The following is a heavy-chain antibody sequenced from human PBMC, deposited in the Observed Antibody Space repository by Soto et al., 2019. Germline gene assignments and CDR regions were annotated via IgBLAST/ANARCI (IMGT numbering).Heavy chain of an antibody. CDR1: VGSISSYF. CDR2: IYDDGTT. Sequence: NPSETLSLTCSVSVGSISSYFRNWLRQPPGKGLEWIGYIYDDGTTDYNPSLKSRVTILLDMSKNQFSLKLSSVTAADTAVYYCVSSRSAIYGDALDVWGQGTMVTV. D-gene: IGHD2-2*01. CDR3: VSSRSAIYGDALDV. J-gene: IGHJ3*01. V-gene: IGHV4-59*03.